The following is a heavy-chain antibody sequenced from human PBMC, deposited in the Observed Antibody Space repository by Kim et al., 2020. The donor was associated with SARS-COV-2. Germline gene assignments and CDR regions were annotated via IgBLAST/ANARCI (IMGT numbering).Heavy chain of an antibody. D-gene: IGHD3-22*01. CDR3: ARGSSGYYYNAEYFQH. Sequence: KFQGRVTMTRDTSTSTFYMELSSLRSEDTAVYYCARGSSGYYYNAEYFQHWGQGTLVTVSS. V-gene: IGHV1-46*01. J-gene: IGHJ1*01.